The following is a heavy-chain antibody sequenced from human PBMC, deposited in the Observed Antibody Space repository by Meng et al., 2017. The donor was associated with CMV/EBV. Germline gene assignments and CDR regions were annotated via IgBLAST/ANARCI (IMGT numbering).Heavy chain of an antibody. Sequence: SLKISCAASGFTFDDYAMHWVRQAPGKGLEWVSGISWNSGSIGYADSVKGRFTISRDNAKNSLYLQMNSLRAEDMALYYCAKGVYSNHDEPFDYWGQGTLVTVSS. CDR3: AKGVYSNHDEPFDY. J-gene: IGHJ4*02. V-gene: IGHV3-9*03. CDR1: GFTFDDYA. CDR2: ISWNSGSI. D-gene: IGHD4-11*01.